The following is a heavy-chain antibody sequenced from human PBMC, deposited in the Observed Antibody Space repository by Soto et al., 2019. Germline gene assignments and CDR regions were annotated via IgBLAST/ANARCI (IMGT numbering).Heavy chain of an antibody. CDR1: GGSISSYY. D-gene: IGHD2-21*02. J-gene: IGHJ4*02. CDR3: ARQTDVLHEVTTWFDY. V-gene: IGHV4-4*07. Sequence: PSETLSLTCTVSGGSISSYYWSWIRQPPGKGLEWIGRIYTSGSTNYNPSLKSRVTMSVDTSKNQFSLKLSSVTAADTAVYYCARQTDVLHEVTTWFDYWGQGTLVTVS. CDR2: IYTSGST.